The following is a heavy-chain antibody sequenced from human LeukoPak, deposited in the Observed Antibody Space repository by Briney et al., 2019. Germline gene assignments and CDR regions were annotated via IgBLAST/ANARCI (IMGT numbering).Heavy chain of an antibody. J-gene: IGHJ5*02. D-gene: IGHD6-13*01. CDR2: ISAYNGNT. Sequence: GASVKVPCKASGCTFTSYGISWVRQAPGQGLEWMGWISAYNGNTNYAQKLQGRVTMTTDTSTSTAYMELRSLRSDDTAVYYCARSQDSSSWYKLMWFDPWGQGALVTVSS. CDR3: ARSQDSSSWYKLMWFDP. CDR1: GCTFTSYG. V-gene: IGHV1-18*01.